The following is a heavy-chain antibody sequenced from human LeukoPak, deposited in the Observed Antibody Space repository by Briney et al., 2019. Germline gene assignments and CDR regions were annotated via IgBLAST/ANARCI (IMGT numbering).Heavy chain of an antibody. CDR2: IKEGGSEK. Sequence: GSLRLSCAASGFTFSNYWMTWVRQAPGKGLEWVANIKEGGSEKYYVDSVKGRFTISRDNAKNSAFLQMNSLRAEDTAVYYCARVDSAEKRDFDYWGQGTLVTVSS. CDR1: GFTFSNYW. CDR3: ARVDSAEKRDFDY. J-gene: IGHJ4*02. D-gene: IGHD3-22*01. V-gene: IGHV3-7*01.